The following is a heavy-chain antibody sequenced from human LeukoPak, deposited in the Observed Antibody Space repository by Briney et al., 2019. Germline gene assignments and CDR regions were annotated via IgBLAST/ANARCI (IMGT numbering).Heavy chain of an antibody. CDR2: IIPILGIA. V-gene: IGHV1-69*04. J-gene: IGHJ6*02. D-gene: IGHD4-23*01. CDR3: ARDRYSLGLGGNSYEDYYGMDV. Sequence: SVKVSCKASGGTFSSYAISWVRQAPGQGLEWMGRIIPILGIANYAQKFQGRVTITADKSTSTAYMELSSLRSEDTAVYYCARDRYSLGLGGNSYEDYYGMDVWGQGTTVTVSS. CDR1: GGTFSSYA.